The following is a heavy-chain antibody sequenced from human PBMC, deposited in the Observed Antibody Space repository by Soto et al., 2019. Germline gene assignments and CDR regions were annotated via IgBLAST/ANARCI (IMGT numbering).Heavy chain of an antibody. CDR3: ARDQGDSSGYENWFDP. J-gene: IGHJ5*02. CDR2: IYYSGST. D-gene: IGHD3-22*01. Sequence: PSETLSLTCTVSGGSISSYYWSWIRQPPGKGLEWIGYIYYSGSTNYNPSLKSRVTISVDTSKNQFSLKLSSVTAADTAVYYCARDQGDSSGYENWFDPWGQGTLVTVSS. V-gene: IGHV4-59*01. CDR1: GGSISSYY.